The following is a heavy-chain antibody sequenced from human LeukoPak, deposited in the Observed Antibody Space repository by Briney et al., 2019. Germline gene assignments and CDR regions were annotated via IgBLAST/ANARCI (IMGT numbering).Heavy chain of an antibody. CDR3: AKDRSSWYYPFDS. Sequence: GGSLRLSCVASGFTFSSYAMSWVRQAPGKGLEWVSVVSGGGHNTYYADSVKGRFTMSRDNSKRTVYLQMNSLRAEDTAVYYCAKDRSSWYYPFDSWGQGTLVTVSS. J-gene: IGHJ4*02. D-gene: IGHD3-3*01. CDR2: VSGGGHNT. V-gene: IGHV3-23*01. CDR1: GFTFSSYA.